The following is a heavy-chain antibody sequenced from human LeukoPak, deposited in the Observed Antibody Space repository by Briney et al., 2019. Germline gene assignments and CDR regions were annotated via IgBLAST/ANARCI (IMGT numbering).Heavy chain of an antibody. J-gene: IGHJ3*02. Sequence: GGSLRLSCAASGFTFSSYSMNWVRQAPGKGLEWVSSISSSSSYIYYADSVKGRFTISRDNAKNSLYLQMNSLRAEDTALYHCARGGYYDSSGHYYLGAFDIWGQGTMVTVSS. D-gene: IGHD3-22*01. CDR1: GFTFSSYS. V-gene: IGHV3-21*04. CDR2: ISSSSSYI. CDR3: ARGGYYDSSGHYYLGAFDI.